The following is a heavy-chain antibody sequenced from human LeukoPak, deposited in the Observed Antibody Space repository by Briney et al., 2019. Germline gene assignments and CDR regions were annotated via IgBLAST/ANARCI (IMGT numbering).Heavy chain of an antibody. D-gene: IGHD5-18*01. V-gene: IGHV1-69*13. CDR3: ARSDTAMVPTYDY. CDR1: GGTFSSYA. Sequence: SVKVSCKASGGTFSSYAISWVRQAPGQGLEWMGGIIPIFGTANYAQKFQGGVTITADESTSTAYMELSSLRSEDTAVYYCARSDTAMVPTYDYWGQGTLVTVSS. CDR2: IIPIFGTA. J-gene: IGHJ4*02.